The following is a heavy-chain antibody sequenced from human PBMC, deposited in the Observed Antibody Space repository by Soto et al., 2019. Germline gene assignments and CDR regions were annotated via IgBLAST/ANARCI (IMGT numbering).Heavy chain of an antibody. V-gene: IGHV4-31*03. Sequence: QVQLQESGPGLVKPSQTLSLTCTVSGDSISSGGYYYTWIRQHPGKGLEWIGHIYYSGSSYYNPSLKSRVTISVGTSKNQFSLKLSSVTAADTAVYYCAREQQPAESYYYYGLDVWGQGTTVTVSS. D-gene: IGHD6-13*01. J-gene: IGHJ6*02. CDR2: IYYSGSS. CDR1: GDSISSGGYY. CDR3: AREQQPAESYYYYGLDV.